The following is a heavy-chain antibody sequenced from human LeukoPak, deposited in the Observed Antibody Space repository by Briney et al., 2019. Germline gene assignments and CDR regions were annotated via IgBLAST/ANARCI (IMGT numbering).Heavy chain of an antibody. CDR1: GYTFTGYY. Sequence: ASVKVSCKASGYTFTGYYMHWVRQAPGEGLEWMGCINPNSGGTNYAQKFQGRATMTRDTSISTAYMELSRLRSDDTAVYYCARVEAVAGVNYYYYGMDVWGQGTTVTVSS. CDR2: INPNSGGT. CDR3: ARVEAVAGVNYYYYGMDV. J-gene: IGHJ6*02. V-gene: IGHV1-2*02. D-gene: IGHD6-19*01.